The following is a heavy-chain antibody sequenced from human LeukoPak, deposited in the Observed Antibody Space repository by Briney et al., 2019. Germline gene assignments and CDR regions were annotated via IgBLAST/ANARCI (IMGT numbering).Heavy chain of an antibody. CDR2: ISSNKGST. D-gene: IGHD3-9*01. J-gene: IGHJ4*02. Sequence: GGSLRLSCAASGFTFSSYAMHWVRQAPGKGLEYVSAISSNKGSTYYANPVKGRFTISRDNSKNTLYLQMGSLRAEDMAVYYCARRDILTGSPDYWGQGTLVTVSS. CDR1: GFTFSSYA. V-gene: IGHV3-64*01. CDR3: ARRDILTGSPDY.